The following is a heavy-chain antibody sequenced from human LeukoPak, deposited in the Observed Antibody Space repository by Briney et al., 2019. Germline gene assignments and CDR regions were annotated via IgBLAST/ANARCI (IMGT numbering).Heavy chain of an antibody. CDR3: ASLVEGTYYYDGSGYRAIDY. D-gene: IGHD3-22*01. V-gene: IGHV1-69*04. Sequence: SVKVSCKASGGTFSSYAISWVRQAPGQGLEWMGRIIPILGIANYAQKFQGRVTITADKSTSTAYMELSSLRSEDTAVYYCASLVEGTYYYDGSGYRAIDYWGQGTLVTVSS. J-gene: IGHJ4*02. CDR1: GGTFSSYA. CDR2: IIPILGIA.